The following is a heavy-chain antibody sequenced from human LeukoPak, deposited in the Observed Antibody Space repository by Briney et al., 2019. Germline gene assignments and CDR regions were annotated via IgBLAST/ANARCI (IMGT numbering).Heavy chain of an antibody. J-gene: IGHJ4*02. D-gene: IGHD6-19*01. V-gene: IGHV4-39*01. CDR2: IYYSGST. CDR1: GDSISSTNDY. Sequence: SETLSLAFTVSGDSISSTNDYWGWIPQPPGKGLEWIGSIYYSGSTYYNPSLESRDTISVDTSKNQFSLRLSSVTAADKAVYYCATSGWYLLPGVYWGQGTLVTVSS. CDR3: ATSGWYLLPGVY.